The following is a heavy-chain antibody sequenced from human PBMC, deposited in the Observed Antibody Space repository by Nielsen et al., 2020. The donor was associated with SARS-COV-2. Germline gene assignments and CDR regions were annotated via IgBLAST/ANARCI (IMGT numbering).Heavy chain of an antibody. CDR2: ISDDGSDK. J-gene: IGHJ4*02. Sequence: GESLRLSCAASGFSFSNYGMHWVRQAPGKGLEWVAVISDDGSDKYYADSVKGRFTISRDNSKNTLYLQINSLRAEDTAVYFCARGSWDDWGQGTLVTVSS. V-gene: IGHV3-33*01. D-gene: IGHD2-15*01. CDR3: ARGSWDD. CDR1: GFSFSNYG.